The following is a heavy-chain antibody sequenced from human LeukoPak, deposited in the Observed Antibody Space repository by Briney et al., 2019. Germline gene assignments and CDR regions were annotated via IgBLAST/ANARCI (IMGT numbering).Heavy chain of an antibody. J-gene: IGHJ4*02. CDR3: ARDSEYYDILTGPKGFDY. Sequence: SETLSLTCTVSGGSINSNSYYWGWIRQPPGKGLEWIGNIYYSGSTYYNPSLKSRVTISVDTSKNQFFLKLSSVTAADTAVYYCARDSEYYDILTGPKGFDYWGQGTLVTVSS. D-gene: IGHD3-9*01. V-gene: IGHV4-39*07. CDR1: GGSINSNSYY. CDR2: IYYSGST.